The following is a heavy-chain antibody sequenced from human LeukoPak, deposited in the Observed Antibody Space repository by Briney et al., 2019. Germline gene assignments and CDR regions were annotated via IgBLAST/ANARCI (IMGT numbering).Heavy chain of an antibody. J-gene: IGHJ4*02. V-gene: IGHV4-61*02. CDR3: ANSIDFDYGDYYFDY. Sequence: RPSETLSLTCTVSGGSISSGSNYWSWIRQPAGKGLEWIGRIYTSGSTNYNPSLKSRVTISLDTSKNQFSLKLSSVTAADTAVYYCANSIDFDYGDYYFDYWGQGALVTISS. D-gene: IGHD4-17*01. CDR1: GGSISSGSNY. CDR2: IYTSGST.